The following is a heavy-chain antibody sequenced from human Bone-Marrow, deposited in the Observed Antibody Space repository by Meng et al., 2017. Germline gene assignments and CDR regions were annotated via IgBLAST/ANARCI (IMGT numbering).Heavy chain of an antibody. V-gene: IGHV3-74*01. CDR1: GFTFSRDW. CDR3: ARSNGYSGRFDS. Sequence: GESLKISCAASGFTFSRDWMHWVRQAPGKGLLWVSRISGDGSTTTYADSVKGRFTISRDNANNTLYLQMNSLRAEDTAVYYCARSNGYSGRFDSWGQGTVVTVSS. CDR2: ISGDGSTT. D-gene: IGHD5-12*01. J-gene: IGHJ4*02.